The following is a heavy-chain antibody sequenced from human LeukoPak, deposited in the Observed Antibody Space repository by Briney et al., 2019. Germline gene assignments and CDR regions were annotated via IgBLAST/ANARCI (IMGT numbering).Heavy chain of an antibody. CDR1: GFTFSSYG. Sequence: GGSLRLSCAASGFTFSSYGMHWVRQAPGKGLEWVAFIRYDGSNKYYADSVKGRLTISRDNSKNTLYLQMNSLRAEETGVYYCAKDLHQARIAVAGSDYWGQGTLVTVSS. CDR3: AKDLHQARIAVAGSDY. J-gene: IGHJ4*02. V-gene: IGHV3-30*02. D-gene: IGHD6-19*01. CDR2: IRYDGSNK.